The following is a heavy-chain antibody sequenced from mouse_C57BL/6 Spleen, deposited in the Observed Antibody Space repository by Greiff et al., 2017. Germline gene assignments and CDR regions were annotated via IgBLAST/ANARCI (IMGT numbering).Heavy chain of an antibody. CDR1: GFTFSNYW. CDR3: TTTVEFSYYAMDY. D-gene: IGHD1-1*01. J-gene: IGHJ4*01. Sequence: EVQLVESGGGLVQPGGSMKLSCVASGFTFSNYWMNWVRQSPEKGLEWVAQIRLKSDNYATHYAESVKGRFTISRDDSKSSVYLQMNNLRAEDTGIYYCTTTVEFSYYAMDYWGQGTSVTVSS. CDR2: IRLKSDNYAT. V-gene: IGHV6-3*01.